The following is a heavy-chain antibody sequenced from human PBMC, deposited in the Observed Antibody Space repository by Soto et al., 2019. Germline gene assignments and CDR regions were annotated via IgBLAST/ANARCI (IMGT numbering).Heavy chain of an antibody. CDR2: INSDGSST. V-gene: IGHV3-74*01. Sequence: GGSLRLSCAASGFTFSSYWMHWVRQAPGKGLVWVSRINSDGSSTSYADSVKGRFTISRDNAKNTLYLQMNSLRAEDTAVYYCAIEDLRNDYGDVEAFDIWGQGTMVTVSS. J-gene: IGHJ3*02. CDR3: AIEDLRNDYGDVEAFDI. CDR1: GFTFSSYW. D-gene: IGHD4-17*01.